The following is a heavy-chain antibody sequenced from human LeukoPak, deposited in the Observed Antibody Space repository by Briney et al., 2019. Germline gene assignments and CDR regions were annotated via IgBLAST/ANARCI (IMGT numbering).Heavy chain of an antibody. CDR1: GGSISSYY. J-gene: IGHJ4*02. D-gene: IGHD3-3*01. Sequence: SETLSLTCTVPGGSISSYYWSWIRQPPGKGLEWIGYIYYSGSTSYNPSLKSRVTISVDTSKNQFSLKLSSVTAADTAVYYCARVDYDFWSGPRVYFDYWGQGTLVTVSS. V-gene: IGHV4-59*01. CDR3: ARVDYDFWSGPRVYFDY. CDR2: IYYSGST.